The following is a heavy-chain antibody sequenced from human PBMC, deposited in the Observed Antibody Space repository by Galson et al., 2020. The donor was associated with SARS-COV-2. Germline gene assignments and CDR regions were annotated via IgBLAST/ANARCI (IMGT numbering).Heavy chain of an antibody. V-gene: IGHV3-21*01. J-gene: IGHJ4*02. D-gene: IGHD3-16*02. CDR3: ARVAYDYVWGSYPPDY. CDR1: GFTFSSYS. CDR2: ISSSSSYI. Sequence: GGSLRLSCAASGFTFSSYSMNWVRQAPGKGLEWVSSISSSSSYIYYADSVKGRFTISRDNAKNSLYLQMNSLRAEDTAVYYCARVAYDYVWGSYPPDYWGQGTLVTVSS.